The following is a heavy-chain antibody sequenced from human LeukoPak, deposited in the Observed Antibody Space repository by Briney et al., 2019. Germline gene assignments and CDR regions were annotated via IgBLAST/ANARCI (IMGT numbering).Heavy chain of an antibody. CDR2: MNPNSGNT. D-gene: IGHD6-13*01. CDR3: ARDPAAAADP. CDR1: GGTFISYA. V-gene: IGHV1-8*02. Sequence: GSSVKVSCKASGGTFISYAISWVRQATGQGLEWMGWMNPNSGNTGYAQKFQGRVTMTRNTSISTAYMELSSLRSEDTAVYYCARDPAAAADPWGQGTLVTVSS. J-gene: IGHJ5*02.